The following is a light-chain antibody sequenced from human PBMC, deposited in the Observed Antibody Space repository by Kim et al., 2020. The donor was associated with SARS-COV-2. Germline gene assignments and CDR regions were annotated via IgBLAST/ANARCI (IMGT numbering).Light chain of an antibody. J-gene: IGLJ2*01. CDR3: QAWDSNTVV. Sequence: SYELTQPPSVSVSPGQTVSITCSGDKLGDKYACWYQQKPGQSPVLVIYQDSKRPSGIPERFSGSNSGNTASLTISGTQAMDEADYYCQAWDSNTVVFGGG. CDR1: KLGDKY. CDR2: QDS. V-gene: IGLV3-1*01.